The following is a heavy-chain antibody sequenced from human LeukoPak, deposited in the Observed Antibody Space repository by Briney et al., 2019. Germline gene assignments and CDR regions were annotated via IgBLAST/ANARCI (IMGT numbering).Heavy chain of an antibody. CDR1: GYSFNAYW. J-gene: IGHJ4*02. Sequence: PGESLKISCKVSGYSFNAYWIGWVRQMPGKGLEWMGIIFPGDSRTIYSPSFQGQVTISADKSIDTAHLQWSSLKASDTAMYYCARHDVGGYDSIDYWGQGTLVTVSS. D-gene: IGHD5-12*01. CDR3: ARHDVGGYDSIDY. V-gene: IGHV5-51*01. CDR2: IFPGDSRT.